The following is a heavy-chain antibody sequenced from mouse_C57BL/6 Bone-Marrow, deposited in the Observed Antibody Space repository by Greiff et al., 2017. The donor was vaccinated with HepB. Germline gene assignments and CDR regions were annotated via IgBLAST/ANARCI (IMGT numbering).Heavy chain of an antibody. CDR2: LDPENGDT. D-gene: IGHD1-1*01. V-gene: IGHV14-4*01. J-gene: IGHJ3*01. CDR3: TTTGYGSSSWFAY. Sequence: VQPQQSGAELVRPGASVKLSCTASGFNIKDDYMHWVKQRPEQGLEWIGWLDPENGDTEYASKFQGKATITADTSSNTAYLQLSSLTSEDTAVYYCTTTGYGSSSWFAYWGQGTLVTVSA. CDR1: GFNIKDDY.